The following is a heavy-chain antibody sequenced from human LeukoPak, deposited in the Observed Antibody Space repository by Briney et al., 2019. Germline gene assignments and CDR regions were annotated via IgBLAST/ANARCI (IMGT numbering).Heavy chain of an antibody. J-gene: IGHJ6*03. D-gene: IGHD3-10*01. CDR2: IYTSGST. CDR3: ARRMGRRFGERYYYYHYMDV. Sequence: SETLSLTCTVSGGSISSYYWSWIRQPAGKGLEWIGRIYTSGSTNYNPSLKSRVTMSVDTSKNQFSLKLSSVTAADTAVYYCARRMGRRFGERYYYYHYMDVWGKGTTVTISS. V-gene: IGHV4-4*07. CDR1: GGSISSYY.